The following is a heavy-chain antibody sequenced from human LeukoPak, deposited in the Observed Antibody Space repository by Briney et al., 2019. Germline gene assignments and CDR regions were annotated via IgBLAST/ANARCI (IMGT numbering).Heavy chain of an antibody. J-gene: IGHJ3*02. Sequence: PGGSLRLSCAASGFTFSSYSMNWVRQAPGKGLEWVSYISSSSSTIYYADSVKGRFTISRDNAKNSLYLQMNSLRAEDTAVYYCARTGYCSSTSCYRAFDIWGQGTMVTVSS. CDR1: GFTFSSYS. D-gene: IGHD2-2*01. V-gene: IGHV3-48*01. CDR2: ISSSSSTI. CDR3: ARTGYCSSTSCYRAFDI.